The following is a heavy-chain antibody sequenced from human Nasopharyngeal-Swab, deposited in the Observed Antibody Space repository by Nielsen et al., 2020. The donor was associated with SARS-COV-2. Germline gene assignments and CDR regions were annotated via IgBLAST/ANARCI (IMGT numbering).Heavy chain of an antibody. D-gene: IGHD4-17*01. J-gene: IGHJ3*02. Sequence: VGSLRLSCAASGFTFSSYGMQWVRQAQGKGLEWVAVISYDGSNTYYADSVKGRFTISRENSKNTLYLQMNSLRAEDTAVYYCARNYYGDYPGDIWGQGTMVTVSS. CDR3: ARNYYGDYPGDI. V-gene: IGHV3-30*03. CDR2: ISYDGSNT. CDR1: GFTFSSYG.